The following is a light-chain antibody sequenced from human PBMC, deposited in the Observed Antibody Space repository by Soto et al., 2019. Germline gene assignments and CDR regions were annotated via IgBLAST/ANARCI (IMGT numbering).Light chain of an antibody. CDR2: DVS. V-gene: IGLV2-14*01. CDR3: SSYTSSSTYV. J-gene: IGLJ1*01. Sequence: QSSLTQHASVSGSPGQSIAISCTGTSSDVGGYDYVSWYQQHPGKAPKVMIYDVSNRPSGVSNRFSGSKSDNTASLTISGLQAEDEADYYCSSYTSSSTYVFGTGTQLTVL. CDR1: SSDVGGYDY.